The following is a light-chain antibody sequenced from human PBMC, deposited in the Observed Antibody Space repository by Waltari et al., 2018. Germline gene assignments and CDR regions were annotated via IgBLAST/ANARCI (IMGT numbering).Light chain of an antibody. V-gene: IGKV1-39*01. J-gene: IGKJ2*01. CDR1: QTISTY. Sequence: DIQMTQSPSSLYASVEDRITITCRASQTISTYLNWYQRKPGKAPKLLMFAASTLQSGVPSRFSGSGSGTDFTLTISSLQPEDFATYYCQQSYNNPYTFGQGTKLEIK. CDR3: QQSYNNPYT. CDR2: AAS.